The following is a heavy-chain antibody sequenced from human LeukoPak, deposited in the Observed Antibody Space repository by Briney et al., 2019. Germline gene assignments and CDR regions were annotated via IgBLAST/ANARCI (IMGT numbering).Heavy chain of an antibody. CDR3: ARDVFSRDPHYGGPVHD. D-gene: IGHD4/OR15-4a*01. J-gene: IGHJ4*02. Sequence: SVKVSCKASGGTLSSTVISWVRQAPGQGLEWMGGSIPIFGRTNYAQKFQGRVTITTDESTGTAYMEVSSLRSEDTAVYYCARDVFSRDPHYGGPVHDWGQGTLVTVSS. CDR1: GGTLSSTV. CDR2: SIPIFGRT. V-gene: IGHV1-69*05.